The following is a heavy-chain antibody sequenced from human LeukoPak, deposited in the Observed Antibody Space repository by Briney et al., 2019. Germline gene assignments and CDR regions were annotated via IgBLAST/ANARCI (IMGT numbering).Heavy chain of an antibody. CDR1: GFTFSSYW. CDR3: AREERAAAGLDY. J-gene: IGHJ4*02. Sequence: GGSLTLSCAASGFTFSSYWMHWARQAPGKGLVWVSRINSDGSSTSYADSVKGRFTISRDNAKNTLYLQMNSLRAEDTAVYYCAREERAAAGLDYWGQGTLVTVSS. CDR2: INSDGSST. D-gene: IGHD6-13*01. V-gene: IGHV3-74*01.